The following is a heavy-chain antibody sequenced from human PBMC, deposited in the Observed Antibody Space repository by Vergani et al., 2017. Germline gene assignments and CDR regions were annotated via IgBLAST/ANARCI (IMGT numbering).Heavy chain of an antibody. Sequence: EVQLLESGGSLKHPGGSVRLSCAASGFTFSTYAMHWVRQAPGKGLEWVSALTGGAGSTYYADSLKGRFIISRDNSWDTLYLQMNSLRRTATATYFCVKGVVTYENFFDSWGQGTLFTVSS. J-gene: IGHJ4*02. CDR2: LTGGAGST. CDR3: VKGVVTYENFFDS. V-gene: IGHV3-23*01. CDR1: GFTFSTYA. D-gene: IGHD5-12*01.